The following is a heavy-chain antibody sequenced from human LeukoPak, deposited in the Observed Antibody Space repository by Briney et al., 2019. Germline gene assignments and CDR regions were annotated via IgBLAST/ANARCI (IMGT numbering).Heavy chain of an antibody. CDR3: AKFVSSSGWYYYFDY. D-gene: IGHD6-19*01. J-gene: IGHJ4*02. Sequence: QPGGSLRLSCAASGFTFSSHVMSWVRQAPGKGLECVSAISESGGSTYYSESVKGRFTISRDNPKNTLYLQMNSLRAEDTAVYYCAKFVSSSGWYYYFDYWGQGTLVTVSS. CDR1: GFTFSSHV. CDR2: ISESGGST. V-gene: IGHV3-23*01.